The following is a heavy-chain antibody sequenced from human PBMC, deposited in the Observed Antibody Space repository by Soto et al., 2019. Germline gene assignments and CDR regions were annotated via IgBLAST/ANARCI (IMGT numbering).Heavy chain of an antibody. Sequence: SQTLSVTCAISGDSGSSNSAVWNWIRQSPSRGLEWLGRTYYRSKWYNDYAISVKSRITINADTSKNQFSLQPNSVTPEDTAIYYCARVNRSILAWFDPWGRGTLVTVSS. V-gene: IGHV6-1*01. J-gene: IGHJ5*02. D-gene: IGHD3-3*01. CDR1: GDSGSSNSAV. CDR2: TYYRSKWYN. CDR3: ARVNRSILAWFDP.